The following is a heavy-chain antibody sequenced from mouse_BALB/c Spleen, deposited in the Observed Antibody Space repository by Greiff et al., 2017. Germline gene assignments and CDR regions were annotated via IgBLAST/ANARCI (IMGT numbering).Heavy chain of an antibody. D-gene: IGHD2-1*01. J-gene: IGHJ4*01. Sequence: VQLQQSGPSLVKPSQTLSLTCSVTGDSITSGYWNWIRKFPGNKLEYMGYISYSGSTYYNPSLKSRISITRDTSKNQYYLQLNSVTTEDTATYYCARFTYGNYGGYYAMDYWGQGTSVTVSS. CDR1: GDSITSGY. V-gene: IGHV3-8*02. CDR2: ISYSGST. CDR3: ARFTYGNYGGYYAMDY.